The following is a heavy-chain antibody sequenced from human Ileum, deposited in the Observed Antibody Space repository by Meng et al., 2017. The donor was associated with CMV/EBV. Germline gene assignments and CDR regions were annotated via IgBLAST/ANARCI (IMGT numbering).Heavy chain of an antibody. V-gene: IGHV4-4*07. CDR2: FTARGNT. CDR1: GASIRSDC. D-gene: IGHD3-9*01. J-gene: IGHJ5*02. CDR3: ARDVIRDDTGSWFDP. Sequence: QGALQESGPGLVGPSETLSPHFSVSGASIRSDCWSWIRPPAGKGLEWIGRFTARGNTNYNPSLKSRVTMSLDTSLNQFSLRLNSVTAADTAVYYCARDVIRDDTGSWFDPWGQGTLVTVSS.